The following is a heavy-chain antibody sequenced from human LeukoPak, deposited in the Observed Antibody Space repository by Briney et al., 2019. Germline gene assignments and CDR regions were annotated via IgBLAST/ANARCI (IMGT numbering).Heavy chain of an antibody. Sequence: PGGSLRLSCAASGFTFSSYSMSWVRQAPGKGLEWTSFITGSSSSIYYADSVKGRFTISRDNAMNSLYPQMNSLRDEDTAVYYCARVRSGYYFDYWGQGTLVTVSS. V-gene: IGHV3-48*02. D-gene: IGHD3-3*01. CDR1: GFTFSSYS. J-gene: IGHJ4*02. CDR3: ARVRSGYYFDY. CDR2: ITGSSSSI.